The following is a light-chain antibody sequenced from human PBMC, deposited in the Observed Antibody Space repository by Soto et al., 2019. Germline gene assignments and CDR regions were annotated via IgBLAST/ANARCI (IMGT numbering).Light chain of an antibody. CDR1: QTISSW. J-gene: IGKJ1*01. CDR3: QHYNSYSEA. CDR2: KAS. V-gene: IGKV1-5*03. Sequence: DILMTQSPSTLSGSVGDRVTITCRASQTISSWLAWYQQKPGKAPKLLIYKASTLKSGVPSRFSGSGSGTEFTLTISSLQPDDFATYYCQHYNSYSEAFGQGTKVELQ.